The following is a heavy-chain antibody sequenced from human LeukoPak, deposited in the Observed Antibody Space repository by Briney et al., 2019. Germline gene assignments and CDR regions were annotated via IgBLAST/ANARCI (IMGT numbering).Heavy chain of an antibody. J-gene: IGHJ4*02. CDR1: GFTFSTYW. Sequence: PGGSLRFSCAASGFTFSTYWMHWVRQAPGKGLVWVSRIKSDGSATPYADFVKGRFTVSRDNAKNTLYLQMSSLRAEDTAMYFCARVGGRGSIGGDCWGQGTLVTVSS. CDR2: IKSDGSAT. CDR3: ARVGGRGSIGGDC. D-gene: IGHD3-10*01. V-gene: IGHV3-74*03.